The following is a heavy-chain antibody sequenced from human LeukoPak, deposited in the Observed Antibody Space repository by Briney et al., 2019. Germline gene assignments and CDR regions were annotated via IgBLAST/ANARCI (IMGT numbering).Heavy chain of an antibody. Sequence: GASVKVSCKASGYTFTGYYMHWVRQAPGQGLEWMGWINPNSGGTNYAQKFQGRVTMTTDTSTSTAYMELRSLRSDDTAVYYCARERSGYSYGYDAFDIWGQGTMVTVSS. D-gene: IGHD5-18*01. J-gene: IGHJ3*02. CDR2: INPNSGGT. CDR1: GYTFTGYY. V-gene: IGHV1-2*02. CDR3: ARERSGYSYGYDAFDI.